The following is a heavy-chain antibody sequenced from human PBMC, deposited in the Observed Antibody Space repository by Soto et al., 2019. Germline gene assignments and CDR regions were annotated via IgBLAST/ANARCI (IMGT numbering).Heavy chain of an antibody. CDR3: AHRRGAYYFDY. J-gene: IGHJ4*02. V-gene: IGHV3-48*01. D-gene: IGHD3-10*01. CDR1: GFTFSTYS. Sequence: TGGSLRLSCAASGFTFSTYSMNWVRQAPGKGLEWVSYISSSNTIFYTDSVKGRFTVSRDNAKNSPYLQMNSLRAEDTAVYYCAHRRGAYYFDYWGQGTLVTVSS. CDR2: ISSSNTI.